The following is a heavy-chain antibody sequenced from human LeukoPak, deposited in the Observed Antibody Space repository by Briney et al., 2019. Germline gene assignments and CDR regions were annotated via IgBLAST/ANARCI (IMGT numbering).Heavy chain of an antibody. CDR1: GFTFSSYS. CDR3: ARDHRSLYVGWFDP. J-gene: IGHJ5*02. CDR2: ISSSSSYI. Sequence: PGGSLRLSCAASGFTFSSYSMNWVRQAPGKGLEWVSSISSSSSYIYYADSVKGRFTISRDNAKNSLYLQMNSLRAEDTAVYYCARDHRSLYVGWFDPWGQGTLVTVSS. V-gene: IGHV3-21*01. D-gene: IGHD1-26*01.